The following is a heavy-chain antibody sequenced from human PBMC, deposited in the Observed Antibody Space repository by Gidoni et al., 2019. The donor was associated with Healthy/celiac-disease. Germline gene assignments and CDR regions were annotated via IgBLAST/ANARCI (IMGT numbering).Heavy chain of an antibody. CDR2: ISSSSSYT. V-gene: IGHV3-11*05. CDR1: GFTFSDYY. D-gene: IGHD3-9*01. J-gene: IGHJ5*02. Sequence: QVQLVESGGGLVKPGGSLRLSCAASGFTFSDYYMSWIRQAPGKGLEWVSYISSSSSYTNYADSVKGRFTISRDNAKNSLYLQMNSLRAEDTAVYYCARTYYDILTGYYGNWFDPWGQGTLVTVSS. CDR3: ARTYYDILTGYYGNWFDP.